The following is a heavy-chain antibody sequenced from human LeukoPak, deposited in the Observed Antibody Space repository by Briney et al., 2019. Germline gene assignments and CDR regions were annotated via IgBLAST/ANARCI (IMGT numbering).Heavy chain of an antibody. CDR3: AREGPHYYGSIGSFDI. CDR2: INAGNGNT. J-gene: IGHJ3*02. CDR1: GYTFTSYA. V-gene: IGHV1-3*01. D-gene: IGHD3-10*01. Sequence: ASVKVSCKASGYTFTSYAMHWVRQATGQRLEWMGWINAGNGNTKYSQKFQGRVTITRDTSASTAYMELSRLRSEDTAVYYCAREGPHYYGSIGSFDIWGQGTMVTVSS.